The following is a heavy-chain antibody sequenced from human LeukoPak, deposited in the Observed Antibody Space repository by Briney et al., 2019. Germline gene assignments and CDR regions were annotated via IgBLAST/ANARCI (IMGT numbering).Heavy chain of an antibody. Sequence: GGSLRLSCAASGFTFSSYVMSWVRQAPGKGLEWVSTISGSGGSTYYADSVKGRFTISRDNSKNTLYLQMNSLRAEDTAVYSCATKAIPGRVARYFDYWGQGTLVIVSS. V-gene: IGHV3-23*01. CDR1: GFTFSSYV. J-gene: IGHJ4*02. CDR2: ISGSGGST. D-gene: IGHD2-2*01. CDR3: ATKAIPGRVARYFDY.